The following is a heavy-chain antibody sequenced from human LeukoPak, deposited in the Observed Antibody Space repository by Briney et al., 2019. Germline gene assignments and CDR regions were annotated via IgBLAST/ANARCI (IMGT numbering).Heavy chain of an antibody. J-gene: IGHJ4*02. CDR1: GYTFTGYY. Sequence: ASVKVSCKASGYTFTGYYMHWVRQAPGQGLEWMGWINPNSGGTNYAQKFQGRVTMTRDTSISTAYMELSRLRSDDTAVYYCARDLYGSVNFDSWGPGILVTVAS. V-gene: IGHV1-2*02. CDR3: ARDLYGSVNFDS. D-gene: IGHD3-10*01. CDR2: INPNSGGT.